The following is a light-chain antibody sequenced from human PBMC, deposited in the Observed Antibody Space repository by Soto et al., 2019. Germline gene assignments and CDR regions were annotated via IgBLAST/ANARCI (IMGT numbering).Light chain of an antibody. CDR2: GAS. J-gene: IGKJ3*01. Sequence: EIVLTQSPGTLSLSLVERSTVSFRASQSVGSNYLAWYQRKPGQAPRLLIYGASSRATGIPDRFSGSGSGTDFTLTISRLEPEDFSVYYCQQYATTPFTFGPGTKVDIK. CDR1: QSVGSNY. V-gene: IGKV3-20*01. CDR3: QQYATTPFT.